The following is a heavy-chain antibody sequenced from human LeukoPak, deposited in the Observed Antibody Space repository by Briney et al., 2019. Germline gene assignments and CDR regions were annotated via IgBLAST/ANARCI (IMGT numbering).Heavy chain of an antibody. V-gene: IGHV3-23*01. J-gene: IGHJ5*02. CDR3: AKEGAYYDFWSGLSADWFPNPWFDP. CDR1: GFTFSSYA. Sequence: PGGSLRLSCAASGFTFSSYAMNWVRHAPGKGLEWVSAVSGSVGGTYYADSVKGRFTISRDNSKNTLYLQMNSLRGEDTAVYYCAKEGAYYDFWSGLSADWFPNPWFDPWGQGTLVTVSS. D-gene: IGHD3-3*01. CDR2: VSGSVGGT.